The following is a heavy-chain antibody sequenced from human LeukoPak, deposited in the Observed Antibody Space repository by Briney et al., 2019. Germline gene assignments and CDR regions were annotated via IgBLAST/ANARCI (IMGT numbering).Heavy chain of an antibody. Sequence: SETLSLTCTVSGGSISSYYWSWIRQPPGKGLEWIGYIYYSGSTNCNPSLKSRVTISVDTSKNQFSLKLSSMTAADTAVYYCARGSTVVNPEDWYFDLWGRGTLVTVSS. D-gene: IGHD4-23*01. CDR2: IYYSGST. CDR3: ARGSTVVNPEDWYFDL. V-gene: IGHV4-59*01. J-gene: IGHJ2*01. CDR1: GGSISSYY.